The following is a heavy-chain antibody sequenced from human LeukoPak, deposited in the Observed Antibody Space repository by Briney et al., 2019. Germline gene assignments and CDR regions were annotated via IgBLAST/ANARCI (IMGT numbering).Heavy chain of an antibody. CDR2: IYTSGST. CDR3: ARCPKYYFDY. V-gene: IGHV4-4*07. J-gene: IGHJ4*02. CDR1: GGSFSTYY. Sequence: SETLSLTCTVSGGSFSTYYWSWIRQPAGKGLEWIGRIYTSGSTNYIPSLKSRVTMSVDTSKNQFSLKLSSVTAADTAVYYCARCPKYYFDYWGQGTLVTVSS.